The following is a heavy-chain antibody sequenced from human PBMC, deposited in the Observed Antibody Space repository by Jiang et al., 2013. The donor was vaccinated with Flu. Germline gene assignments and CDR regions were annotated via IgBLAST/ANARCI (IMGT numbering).Heavy chain of an antibody. CDR2: IYYSGST. CDR1: GGSVSNYY. D-gene: IGHD3-10*01. J-gene: IGHJ4*02. CDR3: ARLRGGDSYAENFDY. V-gene: IGHV4-59*08. Sequence: GPGLVKPSETLSLTCTVSGGSVSNYYWSWIRQPPGKGLEWIGYIYYSGSTHYNSSLKSRVTISLDTSMNQFSLKLSSVTAADTAVYYCARLRGGDSYAENFDYWGQGTLVTVSS.